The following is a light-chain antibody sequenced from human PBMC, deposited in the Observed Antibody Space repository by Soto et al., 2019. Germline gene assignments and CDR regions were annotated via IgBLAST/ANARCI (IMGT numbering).Light chain of an antibody. CDR1: QSVSSN. J-gene: IGKJ1*01. V-gene: IGKV3-15*01. Sequence: EIVMTQSLATLSVSPGERATLFCRASQSVSSNLAWYQQKPGQAPRLLIYGASTRATGIPARFSGSGSGTEFTLTINSLQSEDFAVYYCQHYNNWPPWTFGQGTKVEIK. CDR2: GAS. CDR3: QHYNNWPPWT.